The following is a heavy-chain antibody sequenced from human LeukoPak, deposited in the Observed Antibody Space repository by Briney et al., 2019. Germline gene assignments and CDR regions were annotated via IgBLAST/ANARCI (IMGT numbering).Heavy chain of an antibody. V-gene: IGHV4-59*08. D-gene: IGHD4/OR15-4a*01. CDR1: GGSISSYY. J-gene: IGHJ6*02. CDR2: IYSSGSS. CDR3: ARMTIAYIMDV. Sequence: SETLSLTCTVSGGSISSYYWTWIWQPPGKGLEWIGYIYSSGSSNYNPSLKSRVTISLDRSKNQFSLKLSSVTAADTAVYYCARMTIAYIMDVWGQGTTVTVSS.